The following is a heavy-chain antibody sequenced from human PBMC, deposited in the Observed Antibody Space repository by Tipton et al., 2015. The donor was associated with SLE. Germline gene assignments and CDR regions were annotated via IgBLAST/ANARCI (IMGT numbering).Heavy chain of an antibody. V-gene: IGHV4-59*08. J-gene: IGHJ6*02. CDR3: ARGMVTWRGAVVGVDV. Sequence: TLSLTCSVSGGSISSNYWTWIRQPPGKGLEWIGYISYGGGTNYNPSLKSRVTISVDTAKNQFSLKLTSVTAADTAVYYCARGMVTWRGAVVGVDVWGQGTTVNVSS. CDR2: ISYGGGT. D-gene: IGHD2-21*02. CDR1: GGSISSNY.